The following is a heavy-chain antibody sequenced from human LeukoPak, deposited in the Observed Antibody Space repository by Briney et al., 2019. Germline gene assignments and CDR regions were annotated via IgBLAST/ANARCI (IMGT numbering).Heavy chain of an antibody. CDR2: ISGSGGST. CDR3: AKDGGGSYFGYFDY. J-gene: IGHJ4*02. CDR1: GFTFSSYG. D-gene: IGHD1-26*01. Sequence: GGSLRLSCAASGFTFSSYGMSWVRQAPGKGLEWVSAISGSGGSTYYADSVKGRFTISRDNSKNTLYLQMNSLRAEDTAVYYCAKDGGGSYFGYFDYWGQGTLVTVSS. V-gene: IGHV3-23*01.